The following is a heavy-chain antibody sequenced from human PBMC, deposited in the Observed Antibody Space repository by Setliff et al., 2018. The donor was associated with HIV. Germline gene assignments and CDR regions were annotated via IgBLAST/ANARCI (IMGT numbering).Heavy chain of an antibody. J-gene: IGHJ3*02. Sequence: KASETLSLTCAVYGGSFSGYYWSWIRQPPGKGLEWIGYIYYTGTTKYNPSLKSRVTMSVDTSKNQLSLKLSSLTAADTAVYYCARDRPPSTVDMLGAFDRWGQGTMVTVSS. CDR3: ARDRPPSTVDMLGAFDR. V-gene: IGHV4-59*01. CDR1: GGSFSGYY. D-gene: IGHD4-17*01. CDR2: IYYTGTT.